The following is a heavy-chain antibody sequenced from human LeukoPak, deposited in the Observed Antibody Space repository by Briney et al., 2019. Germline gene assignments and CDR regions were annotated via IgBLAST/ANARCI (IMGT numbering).Heavy chain of an antibody. CDR2: INHSGST. CDR1: GGSFSGYY. D-gene: IGHD2-2*01. Sequence: SETLSLTCAVYGGSFSGYYWSWIRQPPGKGLEWIGEINHSGSTNYNPSLKSRVTISVDTSKNQFSLKLSSVTAADTAVYYCARRRYCSSTSCYGTYYYYMDVWGKGTTVTVSS. V-gene: IGHV4-34*01. CDR3: ARRRYCSSTSCYGTYYYYMDV. J-gene: IGHJ6*03.